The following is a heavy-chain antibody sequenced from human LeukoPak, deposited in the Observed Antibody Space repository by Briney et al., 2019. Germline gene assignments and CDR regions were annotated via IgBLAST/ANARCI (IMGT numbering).Heavy chain of an antibody. J-gene: IGHJ4*02. CDR1: GGSISSSSCY. CDR2: IYYSGST. CDR3: ARHPLGRGDSY. Sequence: SETLSLTCTVSGGSISSSSCYWGWIRQPPGKGLEWIGSIYYSGSTYYNPSLKSRVTISVDTSKNQFSLKLSSVTAADTAVHYCARHPLGRGDSYWGQGTLVTVSS. D-gene: IGHD3-16*01. V-gene: IGHV4-39*01.